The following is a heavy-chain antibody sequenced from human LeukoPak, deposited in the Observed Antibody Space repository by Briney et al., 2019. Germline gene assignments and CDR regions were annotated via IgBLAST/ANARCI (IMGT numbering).Heavy chain of an antibody. CDR1: GFTFRSYW. CDR2: IKEDGSEK. D-gene: IGHD3-10*02. CDR3: AELGITMIGGV. V-gene: IGHV3-7*01. J-gene: IGHJ6*04. Sequence: QPGGSLRLSCAVSGFTFRSYWMNWVRQAPGKGLEGVANIKEDGSEKFYVDSVRGRFTISRDNAKNSLYLQMNSLRAEDTAVYYCAELGITMIGGVWGKGTTVTISS.